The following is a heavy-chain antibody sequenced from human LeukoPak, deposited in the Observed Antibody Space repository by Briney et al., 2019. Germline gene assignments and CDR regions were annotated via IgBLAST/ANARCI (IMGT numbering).Heavy chain of an antibody. J-gene: IGHJ4*02. CDR3: ARAPTTVTTRVDY. CDR2: IYTSGST. V-gene: IGHV4-61*02. D-gene: IGHD4-17*01. CDR1: GGSISSGSYY. Sequence: SQTLSLTCTVSGGSISSGSYYWSWIRQPAGKGLEWIGRIYTSGSTNYNPSLKSRVAMSVDTSKNRFSLKLNSVTAADTAVYYCARAPTTVTTRVDYWGQGTLVTVSS.